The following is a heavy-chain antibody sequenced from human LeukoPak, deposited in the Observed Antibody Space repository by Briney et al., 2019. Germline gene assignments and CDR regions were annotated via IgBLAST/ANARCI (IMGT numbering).Heavy chain of an antibody. CDR3: AKELYFGSGSYPDY. J-gene: IGHJ4*02. D-gene: IGHD3-10*01. CDR2: ISHDGGDH. Sequence: GRSLRLSCGASGFTFSSYGMHWVRQAPGKGLGWVAVISHDGGDHHYADSVKGRFTISRDNSKNTVYLQMSSLRPEDTAVYFCAKELYFGSGSYPDYWGQGTLVTVSS. CDR1: GFTFSSYG. V-gene: IGHV3-30*18.